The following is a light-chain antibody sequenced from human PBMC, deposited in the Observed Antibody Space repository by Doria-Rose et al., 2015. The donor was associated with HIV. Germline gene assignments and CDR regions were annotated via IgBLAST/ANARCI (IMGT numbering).Light chain of an antibody. CDR2: GAS. Sequence: FTQSPGTLSLSPGEIATLSCRARLTISRKFFVRYQQNLGQAPRLLIYGASSRATGIPDRFSGSVSGTDFTLTISRLEPEDFAVYYCQQYGSLSAITFGQGTRLEIK. CDR3: QQYGSLSAIT. J-gene: IGKJ5*01. V-gene: IGKV3-20*01. CDR1: LTISRKF.